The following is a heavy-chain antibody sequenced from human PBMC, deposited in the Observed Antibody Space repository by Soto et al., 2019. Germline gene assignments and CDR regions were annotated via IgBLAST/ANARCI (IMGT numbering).Heavy chain of an antibody. Sequence: QAQVLQSGAEVKKPGASVKVSCEASGYSFTGYCIIWVRQAPGQGLEWMGWIRVHNGDTLYSQNLQDRGTMTADTSTNTAYLELRSLRPDDTAVYYCARDSGVGSYAPGIHGMDIWGQGTTVTVSS. V-gene: IGHV1-18*01. D-gene: IGHD2-2*01. CDR1: GYSFTGYC. J-gene: IGHJ6*02. CDR3: ARDSGVGSYAPGIHGMDI. CDR2: IRVHNGDT.